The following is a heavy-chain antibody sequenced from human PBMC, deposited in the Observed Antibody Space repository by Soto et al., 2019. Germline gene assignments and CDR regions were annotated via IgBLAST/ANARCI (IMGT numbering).Heavy chain of an antibody. V-gene: IGHV4-34*01. Sequence: XETLPLTGAVDGWSFSDYYWSWIRQPPGKGLEWIGEINHSGSTNYNPSLKSRVTISVDTSKNQFSLKLSSVTAADTAVYYCARGHVLWFGARVRWFDTCGQETLVTVSS. CDR3: ARGHVLWFGARVRWFDT. CDR2: INHSGST. D-gene: IGHD3-10*01. J-gene: IGHJ5*02. CDR1: GWSFSDYY.